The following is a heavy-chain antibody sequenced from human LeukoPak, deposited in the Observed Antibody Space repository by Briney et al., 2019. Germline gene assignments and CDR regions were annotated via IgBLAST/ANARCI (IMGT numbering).Heavy chain of an antibody. Sequence: GGSLRLSCAASGFTFSSYWMHWVRQTPGKGLVWVSRIASDGSSTTYADSVKGRFSISRDNAKNTLYLQMNSLRVEDTAVYYCARGRPHGNDYWGQGTLVTVSS. CDR2: IASDGSST. D-gene: IGHD4-23*01. V-gene: IGHV3-74*01. CDR1: GFTFSSYW. J-gene: IGHJ4*02. CDR3: ARGRPHGNDY.